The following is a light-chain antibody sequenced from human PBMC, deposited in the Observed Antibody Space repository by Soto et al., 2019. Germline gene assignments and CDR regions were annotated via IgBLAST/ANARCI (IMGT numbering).Light chain of an antibody. CDR2: RNN. J-gene: IGLJ1*01. Sequence: QAVVTQPPSASGTPGQRVTISCSGSSYNIGSNYVYWYQQLPGTAPKLLIYRNNQRPSGVPDRFSGSKSGTSASLAISGLRSEDEADYYCAAWDDSLSGRVFGTGTKLTVL. V-gene: IGLV1-47*01. CDR3: AAWDDSLSGRV. CDR1: SYNIGSNY.